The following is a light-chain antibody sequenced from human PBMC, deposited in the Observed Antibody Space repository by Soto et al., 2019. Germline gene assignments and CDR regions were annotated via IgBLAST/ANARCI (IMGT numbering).Light chain of an antibody. CDR3: QQYGSSGT. V-gene: IGKV3-20*01. CDR2: GAS. J-gene: IGKJ1*01. Sequence: EIVLTQSPGTLSLSPVERATLSCRASQSFSNNYLAWYQQKPGQAPRLLIYGASNRATGIPDRFSGSGSGTDFTLTISRLEPEDFAVYYCQQYGSSGTFGQGTKVDIK. CDR1: QSFSNNY.